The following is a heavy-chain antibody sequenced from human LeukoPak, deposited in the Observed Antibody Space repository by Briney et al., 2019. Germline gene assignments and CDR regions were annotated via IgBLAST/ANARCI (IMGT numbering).Heavy chain of an antibody. D-gene: IGHD6-19*01. CDR3: ARDSLTLYRSGWYGFDY. Sequence: SETLSLTCTVSGGSISSYYWSWIRQPPGKGLEWIGYIYYSGSTNYNPSLKSRVTISVDTSKNQFSLKLSSVTAADTAVYYCARDSLTLYRSGWYGFDYWGQGTLVTVSA. J-gene: IGHJ4*02. CDR2: IYYSGST. V-gene: IGHV4-59*01. CDR1: GGSISSYY.